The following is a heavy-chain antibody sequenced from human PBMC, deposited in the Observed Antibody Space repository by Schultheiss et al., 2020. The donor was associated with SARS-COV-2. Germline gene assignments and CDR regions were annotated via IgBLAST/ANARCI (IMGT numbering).Heavy chain of an antibody. D-gene: IGHD3-3*01. CDR3: ARGRGRITIFGVVIIHRLFDY. CDR2: IYYSGSA. CDR1: GGSISRGDYY. J-gene: IGHJ4*02. V-gene: IGHV4-31*03. Sequence: SQTLSLTCTVSGGSISRGDYYWSWIRQHPGEGLEWIGYIYYSGSAYYNPSLRSRVAMSVDTPKNQFSLSLSSVTAADTAVYYCARGRGRITIFGVVIIHRLFDYWGQGTLVTVSS.